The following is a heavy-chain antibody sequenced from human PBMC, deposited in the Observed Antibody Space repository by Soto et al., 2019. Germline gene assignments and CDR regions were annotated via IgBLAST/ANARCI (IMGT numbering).Heavy chain of an antibody. D-gene: IGHD3-3*01. CDR1: GFTFSSYW. CDR2: IKQDGSEK. Sequence: GGSLRLSCAASGFTFSSYWMSWVRQAPGKGLEWMANIKQDGSEKYYVDSVKGRFTISRDNAKNSLYLQMNSLRAEDTAVYYCARLIFGVVIINFDYWGQGTLVTVHS. J-gene: IGHJ4*02. V-gene: IGHV3-7*03. CDR3: ARLIFGVVIINFDY.